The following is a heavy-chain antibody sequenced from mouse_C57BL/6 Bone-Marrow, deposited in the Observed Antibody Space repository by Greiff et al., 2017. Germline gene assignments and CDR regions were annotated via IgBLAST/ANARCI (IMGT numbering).Heavy chain of an antibody. J-gene: IGHJ3*01. CDR2: IYPRSGNT. D-gene: IGHD2-2*01. V-gene: IGHV1-81*01. CDR3: ARRMIYYGYDDWFAY. Sequence: VQLQQSGAELARPGASVKLSCKASGYTFTSYGISWVKQRTGQGLEWIGEIYPRSGNTYYNEKFKGKATLTADKSSSTAYMELRSLTSEASAVYFCARRMIYYGYDDWFAYWGQGTLVTVSA. CDR1: GYTFTSYG.